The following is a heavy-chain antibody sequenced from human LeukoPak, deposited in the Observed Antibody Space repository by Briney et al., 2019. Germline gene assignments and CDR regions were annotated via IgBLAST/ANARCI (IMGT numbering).Heavy chain of an antibody. CDR2: IYSGGST. CDR1: GFTVSSNY. Sequence: PGGSLRLSCAASGFTVSSNYMSWVRQAPGKGLEWVSVIYSGGSTYYADSVKGRFTISRDNSKNTLYLQMNSLRAEDTAVYYCARAMYDILTGRPHDAFDIWGQGTMVTVSS. D-gene: IGHD3-9*01. V-gene: IGHV3-53*01. CDR3: ARAMYDILTGRPHDAFDI. J-gene: IGHJ3*02.